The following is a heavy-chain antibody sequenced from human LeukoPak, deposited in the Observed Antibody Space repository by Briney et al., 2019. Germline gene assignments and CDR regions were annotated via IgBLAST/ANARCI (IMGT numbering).Heavy chain of an antibody. V-gene: IGHV1-69*13. CDR1: GGTFSSYA. CDR2: IIPIFGTA. D-gene: IGHD5-24*01. CDR3: ARSVVGWLQITEEYYYYMDV. J-gene: IGHJ6*03. Sequence: ASVKVSCKASGGTFSSYAISWVRQAPGQGLECMGGIIPIFGTANYAQKFQGRVTITAGESTSTAYMELSSLRSEDTAVYYCARSVVGWLQITEEYYYYMDVWGKGTTVTVSS.